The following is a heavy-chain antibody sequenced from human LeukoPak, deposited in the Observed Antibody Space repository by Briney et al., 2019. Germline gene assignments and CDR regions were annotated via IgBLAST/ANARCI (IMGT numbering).Heavy chain of an antibody. CDR3: ARDPYDFWSGYSTSRGYFDY. V-gene: IGHV3-7*01. J-gene: IGHJ4*02. CDR2: IKQDGSEK. CDR1: GFTFSSYW. Sequence: GGSLRLSCAVSGFTFSSYWMSWVRQAPGKGLEWVANIKQDGSEKNYVDSVKGRFTISRDNAKNSLYLQMNSLRAEDTAVYYCARDPYDFWSGYSTSRGYFDYWGQGTLVTVSS. D-gene: IGHD3-3*01.